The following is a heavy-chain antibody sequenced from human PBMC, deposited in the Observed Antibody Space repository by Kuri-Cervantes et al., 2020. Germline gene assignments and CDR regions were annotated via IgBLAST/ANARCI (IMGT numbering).Heavy chain of an antibody. J-gene: IGHJ6*02. V-gene: IGHV3-30*18. CDR2: MSYDGSNK. CDR3: AKEGCNSTSCYGEYYYGMDV. Sequence: SLKIPCAASGFTFSSYGMHWVRQAPGKGLEWVADMSYDGSNKYYADSLKGRFPISRDNSKNTLYLKMNSLRAEDTAVYYCAKEGCNSTSCYGEYYYGMDVWGQGTMVTVSS. CDR1: GFTFSSYG. D-gene: IGHD2-2*01.